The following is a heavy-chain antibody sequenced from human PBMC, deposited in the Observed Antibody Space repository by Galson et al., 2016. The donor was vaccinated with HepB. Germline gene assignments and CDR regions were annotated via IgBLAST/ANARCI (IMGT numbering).Heavy chain of an antibody. V-gene: IGHV3-21*06. CDR1: GIIFSSHS. D-gene: IGHD6-13*01. J-gene: IGHJ6*02. CDR2: ISESGGST. CDR3: FAAGYGMDV. Sequence: SLRLSCAASGIIFSSHSLNWVRQAPGKGLEWVSSISESGGSTYYADSVKGRFTISRDNAKNSLYLQMNSLRVEDTAVYYCFAAGYGMDVWGQGTTVTVSS.